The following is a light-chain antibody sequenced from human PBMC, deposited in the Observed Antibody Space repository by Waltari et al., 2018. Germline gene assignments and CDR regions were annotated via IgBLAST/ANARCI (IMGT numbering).Light chain of an antibody. Sequence: DIQMTQSPSSLSASVGDRVTITCQAIQDISNYLNWYQQKPGKAPKLLIYAASNLETGVPSRFSGSGSGTDFTFTISSLQPEDIATYYCQQYDNLPRITFGQGTRLEIK. CDR3: QQYDNLPRIT. CDR2: AAS. J-gene: IGKJ5*01. V-gene: IGKV1-33*01. CDR1: QDISNY.